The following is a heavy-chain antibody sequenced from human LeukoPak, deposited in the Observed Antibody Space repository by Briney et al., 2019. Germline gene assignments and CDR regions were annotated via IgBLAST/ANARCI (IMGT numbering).Heavy chain of an antibody. V-gene: IGHV1-46*01. J-gene: IGHJ4*02. D-gene: IGHD3-22*01. CDR1: GYTFTSYY. CDR3: ARDGEYYDSRGSYFDS. CDR2: INPSSGST. Sequence: ASVKVSCKASGYTFTSYYMHWVRQAPGQGLEWMGIINPSSGSTSNAQKFQGRVTMTRDTSTSTVYTELSSLRSEDTAVYYCARDGEYYDSRGSYFDSWGQGTLVTVSS.